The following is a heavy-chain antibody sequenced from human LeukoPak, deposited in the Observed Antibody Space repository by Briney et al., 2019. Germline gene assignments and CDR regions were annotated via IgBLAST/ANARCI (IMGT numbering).Heavy chain of an antibody. CDR3: ASDPQLGLGNAFDI. D-gene: IGHD3-16*01. J-gene: IGHJ3*02. CDR2: INTNTGNP. CDR1: GYTFTSYA. Sequence: RASVKVSCKASGYTFTSYAMNWVRQAPGQGLEWMGWINTNTGNPTYAQGFTGRFVFSLDTSVSTAYLQISSLKAEDTAVYYCASDPQLGLGNAFDIWGQGTMVTVSS. V-gene: IGHV7-4-1*02.